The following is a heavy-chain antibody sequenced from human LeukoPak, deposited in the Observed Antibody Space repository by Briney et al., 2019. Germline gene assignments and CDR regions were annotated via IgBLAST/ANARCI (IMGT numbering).Heavy chain of an antibody. Sequence: PSETLSLTCTVSGGSISNYYWTWIRQPPGKRLEWIGYVFYNGNTNYNPPLKSRDNISVDTSKNQFSLKLNSVTAADTAVYYCARYVRGLMPTYFDYWGQGTLVTVSS. CDR1: GGSISNYY. CDR3: ARYVRGLMPTYFDY. V-gene: IGHV4-59*01. J-gene: IGHJ4*02. D-gene: IGHD3-16*01. CDR2: VFYNGNT.